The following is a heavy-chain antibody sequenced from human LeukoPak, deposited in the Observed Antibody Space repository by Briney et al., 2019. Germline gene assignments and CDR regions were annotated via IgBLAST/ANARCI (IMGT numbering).Heavy chain of an antibody. CDR2: VSFDGRNK. D-gene: IGHD1-26*01. V-gene: IGHV3-30-3*01. J-gene: IGHJ4*02. Sequence: GRSLRLSCEASGFSLSSYAFHWVRQAPGKGLEWVSFVSFDGRNKNYADSVRGRFTISRDNSKNTLYLQMNSVTYEDTAVYFCVRIVGHTRPDFWGQGTLVTVSS. CDR1: GFSLSSYA. CDR3: VRIVGHTRPDF.